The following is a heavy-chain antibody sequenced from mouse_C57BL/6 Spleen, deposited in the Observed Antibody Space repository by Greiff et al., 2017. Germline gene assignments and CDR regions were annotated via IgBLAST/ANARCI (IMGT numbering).Heavy chain of an antibody. CDR3: ARIPLYYSNLRYAMDY. CDR2: INPNNGGT. J-gene: IGHJ4*01. Sequence: EVKLQQSGPELVKPGASVKIPCKASGYTFTDYNMDWVKQSHGKSLEWIGDINPNNGGTIYNQKFKGKATLTVDKSSSTAYMELRSLTSEDTAVYYCARIPLYYSNLRYAMDYWGQGTSVTVSS. D-gene: IGHD2-5*01. CDR1: GYTFTDYN. V-gene: IGHV1-18*01.